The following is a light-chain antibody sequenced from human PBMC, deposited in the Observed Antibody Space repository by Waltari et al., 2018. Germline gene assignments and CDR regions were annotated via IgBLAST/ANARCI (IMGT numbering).Light chain of an antibody. J-gene: IGLJ3*02. CDR2: DVN. CDR1: SSDVHGYRY. CDR3: NSYTVSSAFVL. Sequence: QSALTQPASVSGSPGQSITISCTAPSSDVHGYRYASWYQQHQGQAPNLIIYDVNKRPSGVSNRFSGSKSDNAASLTISGLQPEDEADYYCNSYTVSSAFVLFGGGTKLTVL. V-gene: IGLV2-14*01.